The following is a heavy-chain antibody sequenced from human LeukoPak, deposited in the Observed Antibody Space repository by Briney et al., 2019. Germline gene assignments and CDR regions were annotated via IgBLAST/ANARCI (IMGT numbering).Heavy chain of an antibody. Sequence: SETLSLTCAVYGRSFSDSYWTWIRQPPGKGLEWIGEVNHSGSTNYNPSLKSRVTISVDTSKNQFSLKLSSVTAADTAVYYCARETSQKGAHYMDVWGKGTTVTISS. CDR1: GRSFSDSY. CDR3: ARETSQKGAHYMDV. J-gene: IGHJ6*03. CDR2: VNHSGST. D-gene: IGHD3-16*01. V-gene: IGHV4-34*01.